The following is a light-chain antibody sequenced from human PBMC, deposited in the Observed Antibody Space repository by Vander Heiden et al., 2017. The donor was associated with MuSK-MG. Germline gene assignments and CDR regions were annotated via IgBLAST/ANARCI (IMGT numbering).Light chain of an antibody. Sequence: PGERVNLSCRASQSVSRYLAWYQLKPGQAPRLLIDDASSRASGIPARFSGSGSGTDFTLTISSLEPEDVAMYYGQQRSNWPPLTCGGGTKVEIK. V-gene: IGKV3-11*01. CDR3: QQRSNWPPLT. CDR1: QSVSRY. CDR2: DAS. J-gene: IGKJ4*01.